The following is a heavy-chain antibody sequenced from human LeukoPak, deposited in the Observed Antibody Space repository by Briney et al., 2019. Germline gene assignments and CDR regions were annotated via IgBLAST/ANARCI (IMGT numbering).Heavy chain of an antibody. D-gene: IGHD3/OR15-3a*01. CDR2: INLDGTEE. CDR3: ASGRHDFLH. J-gene: IGHJ4*02. V-gene: IGHV3-7*01. Sequence: PGGSLRLSCAVSRITFRNAWMSWVRQAPGKGLEWVANINLDGTEEHYVDSSLKGRFTISRDNAKNSLYLQMTSLRVEDTAVYYCASGRHDFLHWGQGTLVTVSS. CDR1: RITFRNAW.